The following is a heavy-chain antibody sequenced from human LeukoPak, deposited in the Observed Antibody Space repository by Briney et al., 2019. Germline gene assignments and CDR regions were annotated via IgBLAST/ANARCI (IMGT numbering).Heavy chain of an antibody. Sequence: PSETLSLTCAVYGGCFSGYYWSWIRQPPGKGLEWIGEINHSGSTNYNPSLKSRVTISVDTSKNQFSLKLSSVTAADTAVYYCARVDCSSTSCYGGANWFDPWGQGTLVTVSS. CDR1: GGCFSGYY. J-gene: IGHJ5*02. CDR3: ARVDCSSTSCYGGANWFDP. V-gene: IGHV4-34*01. CDR2: INHSGST. D-gene: IGHD2-2*01.